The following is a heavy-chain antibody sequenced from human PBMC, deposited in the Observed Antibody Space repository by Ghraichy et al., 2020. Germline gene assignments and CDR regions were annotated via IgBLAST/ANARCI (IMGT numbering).Heavy chain of an antibody. Sequence: SQTLALTCTVSGCSISSYYWSWIRKPPGKGLEWIGYIYYSGSTNYNPSLKSRVTISVDTSKNQFSLKLSSVTAADTAVYYCASIGYCTNGVCYGNSMDVWGQGTTVTVSS. CDR3: ASIGYCTNGVCYGNSMDV. J-gene: IGHJ6*02. V-gene: IGHV4-59*01. CDR1: GCSISSYY. D-gene: IGHD2-8*01. CDR2: IYYSGST.